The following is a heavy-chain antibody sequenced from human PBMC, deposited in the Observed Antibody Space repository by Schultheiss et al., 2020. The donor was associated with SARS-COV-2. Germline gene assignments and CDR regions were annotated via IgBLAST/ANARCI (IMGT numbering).Heavy chain of an antibody. D-gene: IGHD6-6*01. CDR3: ARARPDKGGSRPYYYYGMDV. CDR2: INANSGGT. J-gene: IGHJ6*02. V-gene: IGHV1-2*02. CDR1: GYTFTSYG. Sequence: ASVKVSCKASGYTFTSYGISWVRQAPGQGLEWMGWINANSGGTDYGQKFQGRVTMTRDTSISTAYMELSSLRSEDTAVYYCARARPDKGGSRPYYYYGMDVWGQGTTVTVSS.